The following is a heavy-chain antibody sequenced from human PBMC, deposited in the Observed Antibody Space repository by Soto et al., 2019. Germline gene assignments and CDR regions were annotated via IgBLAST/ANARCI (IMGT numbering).Heavy chain of an antibody. CDR1: GGTFSSYA. Sequence: QVQLVQSGAEVKKPGSSVKVSCKASGGTFSSYAISWVRQAPGQGLEWMGGIIPIFGTANYAQKFQGRVTITADESTSTAYLVLSSLRSEDTAVYYCAREDCSGGSCYAAPSPLYYYGMDVWGQGTTVTVSS. CDR3: AREDCSGGSCYAAPSPLYYYGMDV. V-gene: IGHV1-69*12. D-gene: IGHD2-15*01. CDR2: IIPIFGTA. J-gene: IGHJ6*02.